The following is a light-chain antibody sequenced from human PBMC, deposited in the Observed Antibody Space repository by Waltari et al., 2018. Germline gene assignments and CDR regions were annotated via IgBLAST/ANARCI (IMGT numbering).Light chain of an antibody. CDR1: XXXXXXXXX. Sequence: QSALTQPASVXGSPGXXIXISCXXXXXXXXXXXXXXXYQHHPGKAPKLMIDDVSQRPSGVSDVFSGSKSGNPASLTISGLQAEDEADYYCNSYTGSSSWVFDGGTKVTVL. CDR3: NSYTGSSSWV. J-gene: IGLJ3*02. CDR2: DVS. V-gene: IGLV2-14*03.